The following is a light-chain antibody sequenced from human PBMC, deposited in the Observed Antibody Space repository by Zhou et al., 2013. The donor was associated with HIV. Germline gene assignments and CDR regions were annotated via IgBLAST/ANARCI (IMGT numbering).Light chain of an antibody. CDR3: QQYNNKPVT. V-gene: IGKV1-33*01. CDR1: QDIRRH. Sequence: DIQMTQSPSSLSASLGDRVTITCQASQDIRRHLNWYQQKPGKAPKLLIYDASNLGAGVPSRFSGSGSGTEFTLTIISLQPDDFATYYCQQYNNKPVTFGQGTRLEI. CDR2: DAS. J-gene: IGKJ5*01.